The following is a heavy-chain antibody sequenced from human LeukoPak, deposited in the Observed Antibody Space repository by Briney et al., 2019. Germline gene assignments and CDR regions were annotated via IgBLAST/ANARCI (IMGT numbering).Heavy chain of an antibody. CDR3: AKAQEYQLLSPHFDY. CDR2: ISWNSGSI. V-gene: IGHV3-9*03. CDR1: GFTFDDYA. Sequence: PGRSLRLSCAASGFTFDDYAMHWVRQAPGKGLEWVSGISWNSGSIGYADSVKGRFTISRDNAKNSLYLQMNSLRAEDMALYYCAKAQEYQLLSPHFDYWGQGTLVTVSS. J-gene: IGHJ4*02. D-gene: IGHD2-2*01.